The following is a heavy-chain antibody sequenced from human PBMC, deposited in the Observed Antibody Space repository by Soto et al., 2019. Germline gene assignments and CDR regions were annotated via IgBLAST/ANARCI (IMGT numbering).Heavy chain of an antibody. CDR2: ISSSGSTI. D-gene: IGHD3-10*01. J-gene: IGHJ5*02. Sequence: QVQLVESGGGLVKPGGSLRLSCAASGFTFSDYYMSWIRQAPGKGLEWVSYISSSGSTIYYADSAKGLFTITRDNAKNTLYLQMNSLRAEDTALYYCARDRVPNRRNWFDHWGQGTLVTVSS. V-gene: IGHV3-11*01. CDR1: GFTFSDYY. CDR3: ARDRVPNRRNWFDH.